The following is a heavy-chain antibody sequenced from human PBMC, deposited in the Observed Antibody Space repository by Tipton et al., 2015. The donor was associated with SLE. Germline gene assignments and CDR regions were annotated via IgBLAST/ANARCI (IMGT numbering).Heavy chain of an antibody. D-gene: IGHD3-10*01. J-gene: IGHJ3*02. CDR2: ISWNSGSI. CDR1: GFTFDDYA. CDR3: AKDLLYYYGSGSYSAFDI. Sequence: RSLRLSCAASGFTFDDYAMHWVRQAPGKGLEWVSGISWNSGSIGYADSVKGRFTISRDNAKNSLYLQMNSLRAEDTALYYCAKDLLYYYGSGSYSAFDIWGQGTMVTVSS. V-gene: IGHV3-9*01.